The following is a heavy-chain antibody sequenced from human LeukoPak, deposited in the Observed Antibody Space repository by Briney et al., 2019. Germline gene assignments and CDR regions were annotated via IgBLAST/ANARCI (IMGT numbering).Heavy chain of an antibody. J-gene: IGHJ4*02. CDR1: GITLSVYW. CDR3: ARSGSGYFDY. Sequence: PGGSLRLSCAASGITLSVYWMSWVRQAPEKGLEWVANIKQDGSEKYYRDSVQGRFTISRDNAKNSLYLQMNSLRAEDTAVYYCARSGSGYFDYWGQGSLVTVSS. CDR2: IKQDGSEK. V-gene: IGHV3-7*01.